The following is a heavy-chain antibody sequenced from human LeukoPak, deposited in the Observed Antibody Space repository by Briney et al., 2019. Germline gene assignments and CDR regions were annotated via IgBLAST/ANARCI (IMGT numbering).Heavy chain of an antibody. CDR1: GFTFSTYW. CDR3: AKDGLYYDFWSGSAGSFDY. D-gene: IGHD3-3*01. J-gene: IGHJ4*02. V-gene: IGHV3-7*01. Sequence: GGSLRLSCAASGFTFSTYWMTWVRQAPGKGLEWVANIKEDGSDKYYVDSVKGRFTISRDNAKNSLYLQMNNLRAEDTAVYYCAKDGLYYDFWSGSAGSFDYWGQGTLVTVSS. CDR2: IKEDGSDK.